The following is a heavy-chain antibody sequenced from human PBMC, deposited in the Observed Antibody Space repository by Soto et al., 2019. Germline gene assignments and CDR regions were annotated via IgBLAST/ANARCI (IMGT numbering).Heavy chain of an antibody. D-gene: IGHD5-12*01. Sequence: GGSLRLSCAASGFTFSSYGMHWVRQAPGKGLEWVAVISYDGSNKYYADSVKGRFTISRDNSKNTLYLQMNSLRAEDTAVYYCANSESGYANYWGQGTLVTVSS. CDR1: GFTFSSYG. CDR3: ANSESGYANY. CDR2: ISYDGSNK. V-gene: IGHV3-30*18. J-gene: IGHJ4*02.